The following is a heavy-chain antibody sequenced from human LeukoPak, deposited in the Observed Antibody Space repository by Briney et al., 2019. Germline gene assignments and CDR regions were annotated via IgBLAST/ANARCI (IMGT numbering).Heavy chain of an antibody. Sequence: SETLSLTCTVSGGSISSYYWSWIRQPPGKGLEWIGYIYYSGSTNYNPSLKSRVTISVDTSKNQFSLKLSSVTAADTAVYYCARSYSSSRFIMDVWGKGTTVTVSS. CDR1: GGSISSYY. CDR3: ARSYSSSRFIMDV. CDR2: IYYSGST. J-gene: IGHJ6*04. V-gene: IGHV4-59*01. D-gene: IGHD6-13*01.